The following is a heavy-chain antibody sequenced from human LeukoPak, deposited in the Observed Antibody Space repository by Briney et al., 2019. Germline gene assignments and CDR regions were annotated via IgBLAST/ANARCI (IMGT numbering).Heavy chain of an antibody. CDR2: ISGSGVST. J-gene: IGHJ4*02. Sequence: GGPLRLSCAAFGFTFSNYAMDWVRQAPGKGLEWVSFISGSGVSTYYADSMKGRFPIARYNSKNTLYLQMDSLGDEDTALYDFTRGSRNIVVGPHASNYWGQGTLVTVSS. CDR1: GFTFSNYA. D-gene: IGHD2-2*01. CDR3: TRGSRNIVVGPHASNY. V-gene: IGHV3-23*01.